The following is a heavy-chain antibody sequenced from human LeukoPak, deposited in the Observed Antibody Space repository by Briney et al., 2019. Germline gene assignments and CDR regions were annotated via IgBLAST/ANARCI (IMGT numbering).Heavy chain of an antibody. J-gene: IGHJ4*02. CDR1: GGSINSHTYY. D-gene: IGHD6-13*01. V-gene: IGHV4-39*07. Sequence: PSETLSLTCTVSGGSINSHTYYWGWIRQPPGKGLEWIGTIYFIGTTYYNPSLTSRVTISVDTSKNQFSLNLSSVTAADTAVYYYARVTHQLIPVDYYFDYWGQGTLVTVSS. CDR3: ARVTHQLIPVDYYFDY. CDR2: IYFIGTT.